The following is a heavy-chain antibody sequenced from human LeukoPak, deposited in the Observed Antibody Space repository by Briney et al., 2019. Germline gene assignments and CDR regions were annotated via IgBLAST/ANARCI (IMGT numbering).Heavy chain of an antibody. CDR2: ISSSSSYI. V-gene: IGHV3-21*01. D-gene: IGHD2-15*01. CDR3: ARFGGGYGMDV. J-gene: IGHJ6*02. Sequence: PGGSLRLSCAASGFTFSSYSMNWVRQAPGEGLEWVSSISSSSSYIYYADSVKGRFTISRDNAKNLLYLQMNSLRAEDTAVYYCARFGGGYGMDVWGQGTTVTVSS. CDR1: GFTFSSYS.